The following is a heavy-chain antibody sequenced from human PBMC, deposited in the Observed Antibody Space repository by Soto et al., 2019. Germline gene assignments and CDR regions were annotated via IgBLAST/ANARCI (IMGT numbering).Heavy chain of an antibody. J-gene: IGHJ4*02. Sequence: QVQLVESGGGVVQPGRSLRLSCAASGFTFSTYPMHWVRQAPGKGLEWVAVISYDGDNKYYADSVKGRFTISRDNSKNTLYLQMNSLGAEDTAVYFCARVLHPYYYDSCGYWGQGILVTVSS. D-gene: IGHD3-22*01. V-gene: IGHV3-30-3*01. CDR2: ISYDGDNK. CDR1: GFTFSTYP. CDR3: ARVLHPYYYDSCGY.